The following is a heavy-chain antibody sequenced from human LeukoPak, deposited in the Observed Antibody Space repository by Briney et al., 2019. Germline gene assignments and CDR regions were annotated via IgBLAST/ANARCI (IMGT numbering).Heavy chain of an antibody. CDR3: AAGKDGGKPQPAAFDI. D-gene: IGHD4-23*01. J-gene: IGHJ3*02. CDR1: GGTFSSYA. V-gene: IGHV1-69*04. CDR2: IIPILGIA. Sequence: ASVKVSCKASGGTFSSYAISWVRQAPGQGLEWMGRIIPILGIANYAQKFQGRVTITADKSTSTAYMELSSLRSEDTAVYYCAAGKDGGKPQPAAFDIWGQGTMVTVSS.